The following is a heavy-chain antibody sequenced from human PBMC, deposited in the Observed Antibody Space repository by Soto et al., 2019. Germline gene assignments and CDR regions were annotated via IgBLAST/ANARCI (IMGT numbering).Heavy chain of an antibody. CDR2: IYRGGST. V-gene: IGHV4-38-2*01. D-gene: IGHD3-22*01. CDR3: ARVGPWVPYHYDSSPYTFENWFDP. J-gene: IGHJ5*02. CDR1: GYSISSGYY. Sequence: PSETLCITCALSGYSISSGYYWGWLRQPPVKGLEWIGSIYRGGSTYYNPSLNSRVTLSIDMTNNHVSLILNSVTAADTAVYYCARVGPWVPYHYDSSPYTFENWFDPWGQGTMVTVSS.